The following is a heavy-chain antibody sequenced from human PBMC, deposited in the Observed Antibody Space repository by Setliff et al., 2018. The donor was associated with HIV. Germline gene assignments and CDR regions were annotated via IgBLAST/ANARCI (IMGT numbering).Heavy chain of an antibody. J-gene: IGHJ3*02. CDR3: AKEGSGATGDAFDM. V-gene: IGHV3-30*02. Sequence: GGSLRLSCVTSGFIFSNYGMHWVRLAPGKGLEWVAFIRYDGSNKYYVDSVKGRFIISRDNSKNTLHLQMNSLRAEDTAVYYCAKEGSGATGDAFDMWGQGTMVTVS. CDR2: IRYDGSNK. D-gene: IGHD3-10*01. CDR1: GFIFSNYG.